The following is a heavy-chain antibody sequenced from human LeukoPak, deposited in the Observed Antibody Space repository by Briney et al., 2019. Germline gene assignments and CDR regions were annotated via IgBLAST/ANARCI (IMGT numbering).Heavy chain of an antibody. J-gene: IGHJ4*02. D-gene: IGHD3-22*01. V-gene: IGHV3-7*01. CDR1: GFTFSTHW. CDR2: IKQGGSEK. Sequence: GGSLRLSCAASGFTFSTHWMSWLRQAPGKGLEWVANIKQGGSEKYYVDSVKGRFTISRDNAKNSAYLQMNSLRAEDTAVYYCARLYDNSGYSIFDYWGQGTLVTVSS. CDR3: ARLYDNSGYSIFDY.